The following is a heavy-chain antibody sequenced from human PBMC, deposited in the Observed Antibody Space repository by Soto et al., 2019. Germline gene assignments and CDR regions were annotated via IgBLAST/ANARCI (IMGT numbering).Heavy chain of an antibody. V-gene: IGHV1-69*13. D-gene: IGHD3-3*01. Sequence: GASVKVSCKASGGSFGNSAINWVRQTPGQGLQCLGGFIPVYRTLNYAQKFQGRVTITAXEXXGXXXMXLXXLAXDXTAVYYCATEVIWISYFSVDAWGQGTRLTVSS. CDR2: FIPVYRTL. J-gene: IGHJ5*02. CDR3: ATEVIWISYFSVDA. CDR1: GGSFGNSA.